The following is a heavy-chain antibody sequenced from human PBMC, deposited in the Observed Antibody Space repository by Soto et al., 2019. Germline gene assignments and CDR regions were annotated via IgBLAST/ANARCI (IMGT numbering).Heavy chain of an antibody. D-gene: IGHD1-26*01. CDR3: ARSKVGGSYYYYYYGMDV. V-gene: IGHV4-28*01. Sequence: SETLSLTCAVSGYSISSSNWWGWIRQPPGKGLEWIGYIYYSGSTYYNPSLKSRVTMSVDTSGNQFSLKLSSVTAVDTAVYYCARSKVGGSYYYYYYGMDVWGQGTTVTVSS. CDR2: IYYSGST. CDR1: GYSISSSNW. J-gene: IGHJ6*02.